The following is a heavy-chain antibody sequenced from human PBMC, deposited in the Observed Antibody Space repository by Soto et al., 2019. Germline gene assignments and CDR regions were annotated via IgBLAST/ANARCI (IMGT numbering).Heavy chain of an antibody. CDR3: ARDPYGGYIFDS. J-gene: IGHJ4*02. V-gene: IGHV3-30-3*01. CDR1: GFLFRNYA. D-gene: IGHD5-12*01. CDR2: ISCDGANI. Sequence: VQLVESGGGVVQPGTSLRLSCAASGFLFRNYAMHWVRQSPAKGLEWLAVISCDGANIFYAGAAKGRFTISRDNSKQTLYLQLDSLRPEDTGVYFCARDPYGGYIFDSWGQGTQVTLSS.